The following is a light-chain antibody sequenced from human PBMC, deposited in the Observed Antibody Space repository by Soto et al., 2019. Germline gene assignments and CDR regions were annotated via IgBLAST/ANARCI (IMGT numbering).Light chain of an antibody. J-gene: IGKJ1*01. V-gene: IGKV3-20*01. CDR1: QSVSSSY. CDR3: QQYGSSPLT. Sequence: EIVLTQSPGTLSLSPGERATLSCRASQSVSSSYLAWYQQKPGQAPRLLIYGASSRATGIPDRFSGSGSGTDFTLTISRLEPVDVAVYYCQQYGSSPLTFGQGTKVEIK. CDR2: GAS.